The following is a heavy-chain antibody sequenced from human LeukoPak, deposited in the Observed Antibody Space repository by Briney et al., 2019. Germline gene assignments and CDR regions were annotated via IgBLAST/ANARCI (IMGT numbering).Heavy chain of an antibody. J-gene: IGHJ4*02. CDR3: TRGMLRQPPDY. V-gene: IGHV3-30*04. CDR1: GFIFSSYV. D-gene: IGHD3-10*02. Sequence: PGRSLRLSCAASGFIFSSYVMHWVRQAPGKGLEWVAVDGIIKYYGDSVKGRFTISRDNSKNTLYLQMNSLRVEDTAIYYCTRGMLRQPPDYWGQGMLVTVSS. CDR2: DGIIK.